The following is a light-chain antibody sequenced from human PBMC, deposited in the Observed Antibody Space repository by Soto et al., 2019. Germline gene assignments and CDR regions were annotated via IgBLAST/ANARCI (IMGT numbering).Light chain of an antibody. CDR3: QQYNNWPPFIT. Sequence: EFVMTPSPAPLSLFPGERAPPSCRAIQSVSSNLAWYQQKPGQAPRLLIYGASTRATGIPARFSGSGSGTEFTLTISSLQSEDFAVYYCQQYNNWPPFITFGQGTRLEIK. J-gene: IGKJ5*01. CDR1: QSVSSN. V-gene: IGKV3-15*01. CDR2: GAS.